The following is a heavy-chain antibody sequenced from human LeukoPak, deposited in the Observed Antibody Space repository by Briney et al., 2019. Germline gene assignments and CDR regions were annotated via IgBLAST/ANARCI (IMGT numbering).Heavy chain of an antibody. CDR2: IYYSGST. CDR3: ARQLRRVVRGVITNWFDP. J-gene: IGHJ5*02. D-gene: IGHD3-10*01. V-gene: IGHV4-59*11. Sequence: SETLSLTCTVSGDSYSSPYWSWIRQPPGKGLEWIGYIYYSGSTNYNPSLKSRVTISVDTSKNQFSLKLSSVTAADTAVYYCARQLRRVVRGVITNWFDPWGQGTLVTVSS. CDR1: GDSYSSPY.